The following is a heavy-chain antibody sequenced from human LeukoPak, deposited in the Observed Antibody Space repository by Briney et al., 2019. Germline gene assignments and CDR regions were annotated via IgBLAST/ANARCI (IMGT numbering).Heavy chain of an antibody. CDR3: ARGLATAAAY. CDR2: ISYDGSNK. CDR1: GFTFSSYA. V-gene: IGHV3-30*04. Sequence: GGSLRLSCAASGFTFSSYAMHWVRQAPGKGLEWVAVISYDGSNKYYADSVKGRFTISRDNSKNTLYLQMNSLRAEDTALYYCARGLATAAAYWSQGTLVTVSS. D-gene: IGHD6-13*01. J-gene: IGHJ4*02.